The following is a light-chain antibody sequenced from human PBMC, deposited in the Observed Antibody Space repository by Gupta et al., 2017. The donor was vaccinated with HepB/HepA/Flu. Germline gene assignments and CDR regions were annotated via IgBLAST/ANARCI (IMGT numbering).Light chain of an antibody. CDR3: MQALESPLS. V-gene: IGKV2-28*01. CDR2: LAF. CDR1: QSLLHNNGHNY. Sequence: DIVMTQSPLSLPVTPGEPASISCRSSQSLLHNNGHNYLDWYLQKPGQSPQLLIFLAFNRASGFPDRFSGSGSGTDFTLTISRVEAGDVGVYYCMQALESPLSFGGGTKVEIK. J-gene: IGKJ4*01.